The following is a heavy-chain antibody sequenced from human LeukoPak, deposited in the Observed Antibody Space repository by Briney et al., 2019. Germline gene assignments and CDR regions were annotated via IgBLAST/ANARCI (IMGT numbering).Heavy chain of an antibody. D-gene: IGHD3-10*01. CDR2: IFYSGST. V-gene: IGHV4-39*01. J-gene: IGHJ4*02. CDR3: ARHRRYYGSGSYYSDFDS. Sequence: PGGSLRLSCTASGFTFINYSMNWVRQPPGKGLEWIGSIFYSGSTYYNPSLKSPVTISADMSRNYFSLRLSSVTAADTAIYYCARHRRYYGSGSYYSDFDSWGQGTLVTVSS. CDR1: GFTFINYS.